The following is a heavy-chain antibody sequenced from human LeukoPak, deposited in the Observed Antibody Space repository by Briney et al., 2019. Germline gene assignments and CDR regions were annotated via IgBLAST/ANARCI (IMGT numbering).Heavy chain of an antibody. Sequence: PGGSLRLSCAVSGFSVTNNYMSWVRQAPGKGLEWVSVIYSGDSGVSTYYADSVKGRFTISRHNSKNTLYLQMSSLRAEDTAVYFCARSAARLRYYYAMDVWGQGTTVTVCS. CDR3: ARSAARLRYYYAMDV. CDR1: GFSVTNNY. CDR2: IYSGDSGVST. J-gene: IGHJ6*02. D-gene: IGHD6-6*01. V-gene: IGHV3-53*04.